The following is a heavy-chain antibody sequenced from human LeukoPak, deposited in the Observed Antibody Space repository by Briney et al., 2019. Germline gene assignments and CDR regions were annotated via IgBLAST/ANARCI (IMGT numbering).Heavy chain of an antibody. D-gene: IGHD1-26*01. CDR3: AKDITRGSYYGYYFDY. J-gene: IGHJ4*02. CDR1: GFTFSSYS. V-gene: IGHV3-21*04. CDR2: ISSSSSYI. Sequence: PGGSLRLSCAASGFTFSSYSMNWVRQAPGKGLEWVSSISSSSSYIYYADSVKGRFTISRDNAKNSLYLQMNSLRAEDTALYYCAKDITRGSYYGYYFDYWGQGTLVTVSS.